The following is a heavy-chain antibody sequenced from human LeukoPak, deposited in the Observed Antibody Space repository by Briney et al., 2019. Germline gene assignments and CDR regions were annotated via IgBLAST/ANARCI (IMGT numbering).Heavy chain of an antibody. CDR1: GGSISSSSYY. J-gene: IGHJ6*03. CDR2: IYYSGST. V-gene: IGHV4-39*07. D-gene: IGHD6-6*01. CDR3: AGGPRPRAARGYYYYMDV. Sequence: SETLSLTCTVSGGSISSSSYYWGWIRQPPGKGLEWIGSIYYSGSTYYNPSLKSRVTISVDTSKNQFSLKLSSVTAADTAVYYCAGGPRPRAARGYYYYMDVWGKGTTVTVSS.